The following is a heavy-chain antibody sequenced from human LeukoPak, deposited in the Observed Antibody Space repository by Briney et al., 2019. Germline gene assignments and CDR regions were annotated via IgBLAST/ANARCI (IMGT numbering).Heavy chain of an antibody. V-gene: IGHV3-20*04. CDR2: INWNGGST. D-gene: IGHD3-9*01. CDR3: ARVNYDILTGYSWGGDF. CDR1: GLTFDDYG. J-gene: IGHJ4*02. Sequence: TGGFLRLSCAASGLTFDDYGMNWVRQTPGKGLEWVSGINWNGGSTGYADSVRSRFTISRDNAKNSLYLQMNSLRAEDTALYYCARVNYDILTGYSWGGDFWGQGTLVTVSS.